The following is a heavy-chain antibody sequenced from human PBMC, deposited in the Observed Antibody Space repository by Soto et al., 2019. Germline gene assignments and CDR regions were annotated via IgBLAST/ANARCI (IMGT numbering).Heavy chain of an antibody. J-gene: IGHJ4*02. D-gene: IGHD2-2*01. CDR1: GFTVSSNY. CDR3: ARARTYCSSTSCRGGAFDY. CDR2: IYSGGST. V-gene: IGHV3-53*04. Sequence: EVQLVESGGGLVQPGGSLRLSCAASGFTVSSNYMSWVRQAPGKGLEWVSVIYSGGSTYYADSVKGRFTISRHNSKNTLYLQMNSLSAGDTAVYYCARARTYCSSTSCRGGAFDYWGQGTLVTVSS.